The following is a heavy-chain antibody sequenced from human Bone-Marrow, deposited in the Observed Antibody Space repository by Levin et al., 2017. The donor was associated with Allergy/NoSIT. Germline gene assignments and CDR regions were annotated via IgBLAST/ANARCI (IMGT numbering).Heavy chain of an antibody. Sequence: SETLSLTCTVSGGSIRNSSYYWGWIRQPPGKGLEWIACTYYSGSSYYNPSLRSRVTVFVETSTNQFSLKLSSVTAADTSVYYCARWVYRDILTGYYGLDAFDIWGPGTMVTVSS. CDR3: ARWVYRDILTGYYGLDAFDI. CDR2: TYYSGSS. CDR1: GGSIRNSSYY. V-gene: IGHV4-39*01. D-gene: IGHD3-9*01. J-gene: IGHJ3*02.